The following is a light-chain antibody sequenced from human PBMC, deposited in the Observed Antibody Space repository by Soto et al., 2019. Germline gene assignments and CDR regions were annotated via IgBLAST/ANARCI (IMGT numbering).Light chain of an antibody. CDR3: QQYYTTPWT. CDR1: QSVLYSSNNKNY. J-gene: IGKJ1*01. CDR2: WAS. V-gene: IGKV4-1*01. Sequence: DIVMTQSPASLAVSLGERATINCKSSQSVLYSSNNKNYLAWYQQKPGQPPKALIYWASTRESGVPDRFSGSGSGTDFTLTISSLQAEDVAVYYCQQYYTTPWTFGQGNKVEIK.